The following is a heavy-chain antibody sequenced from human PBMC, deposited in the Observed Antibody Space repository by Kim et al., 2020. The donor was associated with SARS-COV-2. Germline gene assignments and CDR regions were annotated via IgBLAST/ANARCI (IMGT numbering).Heavy chain of an antibody. CDR1: GFIFSTYS. D-gene: IGHD6-13*01. J-gene: IGHJ4*02. Sequence: GGSLRLSCAPSGFIFSTYSMSWVRQAPGKGLEWVSYISSSASTISYADSVEGRFTISRDNVKNSLYLQMHSLRDEDTAVYYCARVGEIAAADYWGQGTLVPVSS. V-gene: IGHV3-48*02. CDR3: ARVGEIAAADY. CDR2: ISSSASTI.